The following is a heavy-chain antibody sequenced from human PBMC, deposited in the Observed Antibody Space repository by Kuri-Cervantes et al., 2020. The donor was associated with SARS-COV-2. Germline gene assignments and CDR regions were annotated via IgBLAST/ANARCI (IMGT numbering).Heavy chain of an antibody. D-gene: IGHD6-19*01. J-gene: IGHJ5*02. Sequence: SQTLSLTCAVSGGSISSGGYSWSWIRQPPGKGLGWIGYIYHSGSTYYNPSLKSRVTISVDKSKNQFSLKLSSVTAADTAVYYCAREYFGSGWPNWFDPWGRGTLVTVSS. CDR1: GGSISSGGYS. CDR2: IYHSGST. V-gene: IGHV4-30-2*01. CDR3: AREYFGSGWPNWFDP.